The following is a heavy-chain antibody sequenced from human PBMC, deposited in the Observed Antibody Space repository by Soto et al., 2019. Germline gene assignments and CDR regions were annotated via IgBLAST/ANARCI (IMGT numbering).Heavy chain of an antibody. D-gene: IGHD1-20*01. CDR2: IGNGST. V-gene: IGHV3-23*01. CDR3: AKRMMTSIRVPGNFFDL. J-gene: IGHJ4*01. CDR1: GFTFKSYA. Sequence: PGGSLRLSCAASGFTFKSYAMTWVRQAPEKGLEWVSSIGNGSTYYADSVKGRFTISRDDSKDTLYLQMNSLTVEDSALYYCAKRMMTSIRVPGNFFDLWGRGTLVTVSS.